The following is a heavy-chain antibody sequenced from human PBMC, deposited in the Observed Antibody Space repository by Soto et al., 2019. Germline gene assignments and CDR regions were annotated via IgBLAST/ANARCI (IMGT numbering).Heavy chain of an antibody. V-gene: IGHV3-21*01. Sequence: VGSLRLSCAASGFTLSSFRMTWVRQAPGRGLEWVSSMSGSSTFIHYADSVKGRFTISRDNAKKSLFLQMNSLRTEDTAIYYCAREKEDEGSSSLKVYYGMDVWGQGTTVTAP. CDR3: AREKEDEGSSSLKVYYGMDV. D-gene: IGHD6-6*01. CDR1: GFTLSSFR. J-gene: IGHJ6*02. CDR2: MSGSSTFI.